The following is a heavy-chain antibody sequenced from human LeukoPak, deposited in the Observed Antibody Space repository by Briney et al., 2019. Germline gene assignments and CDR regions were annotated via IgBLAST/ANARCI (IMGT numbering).Heavy chain of an antibody. J-gene: IGHJ4*02. V-gene: IGHV3-53*01. CDR3: AREVISTPSYFDY. D-gene: IGHD2-2*01. CDR1: GFTVSSSF. CDR2: IHRDDKT. Sequence: GGSLRLSCAASGFTVSSSFIYWVRRAPGKGLEWVSFIHRDDKTYYADSVKGRFTMSRDSSKNTLYLQMNSLGADNTAVYYCAREVISTPSYFDYWGQGILVTVSS.